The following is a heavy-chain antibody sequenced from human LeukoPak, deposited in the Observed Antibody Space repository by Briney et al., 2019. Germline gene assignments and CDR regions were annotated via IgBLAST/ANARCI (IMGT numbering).Heavy chain of an antibody. D-gene: IGHD1-26*01. CDR1: GGSINSVVNY. Sequence: PSETLSLTCTVSGGSINSVVNYWGWIRQPPGKGLEWIGTIHYSGNTYYNPSVKSRVAISMDTSKNQFSLNLSSVTAADTAFYYCARTVREAHPWGQGILVTVSS. CDR3: ARTVREAHP. CDR2: IHYSGNT. J-gene: IGHJ5*02. V-gene: IGHV4-39*01.